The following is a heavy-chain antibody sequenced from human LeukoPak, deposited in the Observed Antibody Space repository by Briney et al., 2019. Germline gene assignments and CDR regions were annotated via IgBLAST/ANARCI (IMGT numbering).Heavy chain of an antibody. Sequence: PGGSLRLSCAASGFTFRNHWMHWVRPAPGKGLVWVARINSDGSDTSHADSVEGRFTISRDNAKDTLYLQMNSLRVEDTAVYYCARNNWGIDYWGQGTLVAVSS. J-gene: IGHJ4*02. CDR2: INSDGSDT. D-gene: IGHD7-27*01. CDR1: GFTFRNHW. CDR3: ARNNWGIDY. V-gene: IGHV3-74*01.